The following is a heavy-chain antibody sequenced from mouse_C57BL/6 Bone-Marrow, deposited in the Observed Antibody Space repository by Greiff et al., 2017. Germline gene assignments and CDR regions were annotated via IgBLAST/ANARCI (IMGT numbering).Heavy chain of an antibody. CDR1: GYTFTSYW. J-gene: IGHJ2*01. Sequence: QVQLQQPGTELVKPGASVKLSCKASGYTFTSYWMHWVKQRPGRGLEWIGNINPSSGGTNYNEKFKSKATLTVDKSSSPAYMQHSSLTSESSAVYYCARLTTNWGGVYWGQGTTLTVSS. CDR3: ARLTTNWGGVY. D-gene: IGHD4-1*01. V-gene: IGHV1-53*01. CDR2: INPSSGGT.